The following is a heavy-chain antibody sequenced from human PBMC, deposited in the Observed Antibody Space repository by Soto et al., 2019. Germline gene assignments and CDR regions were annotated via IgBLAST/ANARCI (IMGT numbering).Heavy chain of an antibody. CDR2: IIPIFGTA. J-gene: IGHJ4*02. Sequence: QVQLVQSGAEVKKPGSSVKVSCKASGGTFSSYAISWVRQAPGQGLEWMGGIIPIFGTANYAQKFQGRVTITADESTSTAYMELSSLRCEDTAVYYCAAARSSRYFDWLSHDYWGQGTLVTVSS. D-gene: IGHD3-9*01. CDR3: AAARSSRYFDWLSHDY. V-gene: IGHV1-69*01. CDR1: GGTFSSYA.